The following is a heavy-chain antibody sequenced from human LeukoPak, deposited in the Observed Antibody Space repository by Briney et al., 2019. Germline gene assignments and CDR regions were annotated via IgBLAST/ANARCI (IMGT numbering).Heavy chain of an antibody. CDR3: ARDTRYYYDSSGYHY. CDR2: ISAYNGNT. Sequence: ASEKVSCKASGYTFTNYGINWVRQAPGQGLEWMGWISAYNGNTNYAQKLQGRVTMTTDTSTSTAYMELRSLRSDDTAVYYCARDTRYYYDSSGYHYWGQGTLVTVSS. D-gene: IGHD3-22*01. J-gene: IGHJ4*02. CDR1: GYTFTNYG. V-gene: IGHV1-18*01.